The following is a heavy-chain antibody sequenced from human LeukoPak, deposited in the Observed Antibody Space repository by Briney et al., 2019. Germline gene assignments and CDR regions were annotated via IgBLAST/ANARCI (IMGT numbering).Heavy chain of an antibody. CDR2: IYYSGST. J-gene: IGHJ4*02. D-gene: IGHD5-18*01. CDR3: ARDRSRYSYGSPYFDY. Sequence: SETLSLTCNVSGDSISSDYWSWIRQPPGKGLEWIGHIYYSGSTNYNPSLKSRVTISVDKSKNQFSLKLSSVTAADTAVYYCARDRSRYSYGSPYFDYWGQGTLVTVSS. V-gene: IGHV4-59*12. CDR1: GDSISSDY.